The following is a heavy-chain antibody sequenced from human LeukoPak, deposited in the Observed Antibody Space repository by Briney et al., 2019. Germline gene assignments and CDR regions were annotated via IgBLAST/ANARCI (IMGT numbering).Heavy chain of an antibody. CDR2: ISSSGSTI. CDR1: GFTFSDYY. V-gene: IGHV3-11*01. D-gene: IGHD3-3*01. Sequence: GGSLGLSCAASGFTFSDYYMSWIRQAPGKGLEWVSYISSSGSTIYYADFVKGRFTISRDNAKNSLYLQMNSLRAEDTAVYYCARGWEDDFWSGYFYYYGMDVWGQGTTVTVSS. CDR3: ARGWEDDFWSGYFYYYGMDV. J-gene: IGHJ6*02.